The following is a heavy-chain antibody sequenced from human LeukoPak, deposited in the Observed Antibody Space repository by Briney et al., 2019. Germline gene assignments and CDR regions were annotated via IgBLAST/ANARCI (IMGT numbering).Heavy chain of an antibody. D-gene: IGHD4-17*01. CDR3: ARAGYGDSDFDY. CDR1: GLTFRSYAM. J-gene: IGHJ4*02. CDR2: IYHSGST. V-gene: IGHV4-4*02. Sequence: PGGSLRLSCAASGLTFRSYAMNWVRQAPGKGLEWIGEIYHSGSTNYNPSLKSRVTISVDKSKNQFSLKLSSVTAADTAVYYCARAGYGDSDFDYWGQGTLVTVSS.